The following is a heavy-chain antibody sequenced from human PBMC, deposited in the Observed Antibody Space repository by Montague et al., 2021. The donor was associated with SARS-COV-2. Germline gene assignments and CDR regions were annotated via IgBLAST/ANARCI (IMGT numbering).Heavy chain of an antibody. Sequence: CAISGDSVSTHSGDWVWMRQSPSRGLEWLGRTYYRSQWYNDYAVSVKTRITITPDTSKNLFSLQLRSVTPDDTAVYYCARMAVAPRPGAYYGMDVWGQGTTVTVSS. V-gene: IGHV6-1*01. J-gene: IGHJ6*02. CDR3: ARMAVAPRPGAYYGMDV. CDR2: TYYRSQWYN. CDR1: GDSVSTHSGD. D-gene: IGHD6-6*01.